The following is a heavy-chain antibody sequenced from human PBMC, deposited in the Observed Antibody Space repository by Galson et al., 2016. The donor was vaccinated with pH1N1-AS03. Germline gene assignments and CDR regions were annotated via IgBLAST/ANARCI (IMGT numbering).Heavy chain of an antibody. Sequence: SLRLSCAATGSTVSSGYHMSWVRQAPGKGLEWVSVIHPGGDTYNADSVKGRFTISRDNFENMVYLQMNSLRPEDTAVYYCAKDKVRQQVSESSAYDVWGQGTMVTVSS. CDR3: AKDKVRQQVSESSAYDV. CDR2: IHPGGDT. V-gene: IGHV3-66*02. J-gene: IGHJ3*01. D-gene: IGHD6-13*01. CDR1: GSTVSSGY.